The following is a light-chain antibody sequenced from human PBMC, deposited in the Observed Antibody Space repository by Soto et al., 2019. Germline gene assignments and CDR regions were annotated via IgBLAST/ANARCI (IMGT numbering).Light chain of an antibody. CDR1: QSFRGL. V-gene: IGKV3-11*01. J-gene: IGKJ5*01. CDR2: DAY. Sequence: VLTQSPVTLSLSPGERATLSCRASQSFRGLLAWYQQKPGQAPSHLIYDAYNRATGIPPMFSGSGSGEDFTLTISSLEAEDSAVSYCQQRHMCPSTFGQGTRLESK. CDR3: QQRHMCPST.